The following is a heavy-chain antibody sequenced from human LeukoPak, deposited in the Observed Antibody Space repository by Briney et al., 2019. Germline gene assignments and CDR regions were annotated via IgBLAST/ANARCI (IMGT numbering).Heavy chain of an antibody. D-gene: IGHD3-22*01. Sequence: PSETLSLTCTVSGGSISSYHWSWIRQPPGKGLECIGYIYYSGSTHYNPSLKSRVTISVDTSKNQFSLKLTSVTAADTAVYFCARARNYYDSSDYYYEGDAFDIWGQGTMVTVSS. CDR2: IYYSGST. V-gene: IGHV4-59*01. CDR1: GGSISSYH. J-gene: IGHJ3*02. CDR3: ARARNYYDSSDYYYEGDAFDI.